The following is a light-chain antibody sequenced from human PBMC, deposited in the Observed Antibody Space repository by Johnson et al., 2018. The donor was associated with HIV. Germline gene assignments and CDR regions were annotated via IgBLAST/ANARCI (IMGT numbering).Light chain of an antibody. CDR3: GTWGGV. V-gene: IGLV1-51*01. J-gene: IGLJ1*01. CDR1: SSNIGNNY. Sequence: QSVLTQPPSVSAAPGQKVTISCSGSSSNIGNNYVSWYQQVPGAAPKLLIYDNNKRPSGIPDRFSGSKSGTSATLGITGLQTGDEADYYCGTWGGVFGTGTNVTF. CDR2: DNN.